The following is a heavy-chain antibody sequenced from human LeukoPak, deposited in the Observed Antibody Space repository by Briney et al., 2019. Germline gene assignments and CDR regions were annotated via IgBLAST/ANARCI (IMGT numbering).Heavy chain of an antibody. V-gene: IGHV3-23*01. CDR3: AKPGGKYCSSTSCYPDY. CDR1: GFTFSCFA. CDR2: ISGSGSST. Sequence: PGGSLRLSCAASGFTFSCFAMNWVRQAPGKGLEWVSGISGSGSSTYYADSVKGRFTISRDNSKNTLYLQMNSLRAEDTALYYCAKPGGKYCSSTSCYPDYWGQGTLVTVSS. J-gene: IGHJ4*02. D-gene: IGHD2-2*01.